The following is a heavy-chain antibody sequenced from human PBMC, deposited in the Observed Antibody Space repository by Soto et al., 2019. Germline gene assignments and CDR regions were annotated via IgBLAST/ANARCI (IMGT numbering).Heavy chain of an antibody. CDR3: AREYTPFTRYFDWALHY. Sequence: PGGSLRLSCAASGFTFSSYSMNWVRQAPGKGREWVSSISSSSSYIYYADSVKGRFTISRDNAKKPLYLQMNSLRAEDTAAYYCAREYTPFTRYFDWALHYWGQGTLVTVSS. J-gene: IGHJ4*02. CDR1: GFTFSSYS. CDR2: ISSSSSYI. V-gene: IGHV3-21*01. D-gene: IGHD3-9*01.